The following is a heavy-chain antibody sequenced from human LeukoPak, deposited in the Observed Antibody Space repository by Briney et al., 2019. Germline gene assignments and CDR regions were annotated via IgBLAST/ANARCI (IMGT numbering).Heavy chain of an antibody. Sequence: PSETLSLTCTVSGGSISSGDYYWSWIRQPPGKGLEWIGYIYTSGSTNYNPSLKSRVTISVDTSKNQFSLKLSSVTAADTAVYYCAGLLVGATTSPFDPWGQGTLVTVSS. CDR2: IYTSGST. CDR3: AGLLVGATTSPFDP. CDR1: GGSISSGDYY. J-gene: IGHJ5*02. D-gene: IGHD1-26*01. V-gene: IGHV4-61*08.